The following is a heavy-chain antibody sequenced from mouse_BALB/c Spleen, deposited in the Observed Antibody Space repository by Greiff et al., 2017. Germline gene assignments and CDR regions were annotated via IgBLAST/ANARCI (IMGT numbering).Heavy chain of an antibody. V-gene: IGHV5-4*02. CDR3: ARDFYYYGSSWFAY. CDR2: ISDGGSYT. CDR1: GFTFSDYY. D-gene: IGHD1-1*01. J-gene: IGHJ3*01. Sequence: EVKLVESGGGLVKPGGSLKLSCAASGFTFSDYYMYWVRQTPEKRLEWVATISDGGSYTYYPDSVKGRFTISRDNAKNNLYLQMSSLKSEDTAMYYCARDFYYYGSSWFAYWGQGTLVTVSA.